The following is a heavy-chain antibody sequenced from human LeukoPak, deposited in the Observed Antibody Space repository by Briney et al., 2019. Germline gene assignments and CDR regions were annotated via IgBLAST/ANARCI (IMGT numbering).Heavy chain of an antibody. CDR1: GGSISSYY. J-gene: IGHJ4*02. CDR2: IYTSGST. D-gene: IGHD3-22*01. CDR3: ARGYYYYSSGYFFFFEY. Sequence: SETLSLTCTVSGGSISSYYWSWIRQPAGKGLEWIGRIYTSGSTNYNPSLKSRVTMSVDTSKNQFSLKLSSVTAADTAVYYCARGYYYYSSGYFFFFEYWGQGTLVTVSS. V-gene: IGHV4-4*07.